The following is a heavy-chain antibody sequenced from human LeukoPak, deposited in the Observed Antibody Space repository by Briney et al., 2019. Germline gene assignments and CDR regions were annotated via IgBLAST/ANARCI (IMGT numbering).Heavy chain of an antibody. D-gene: IGHD3-10*01. Sequence: GGSLRLSCAASGFTSSSYGMSWDRQAPGKGLEWDSAIIGSGGRTYYTGSVKGRVTISRDNSKNTLYLQMNSLRAEDTAVYYCAKAGGPGVRGAINWFDPWGQGTLVTVSS. J-gene: IGHJ5*02. CDR3: AKAGGPGVRGAINWFDP. CDR2: IIGSGGRT. V-gene: IGHV3-23*01. CDR1: GFTSSSYG.